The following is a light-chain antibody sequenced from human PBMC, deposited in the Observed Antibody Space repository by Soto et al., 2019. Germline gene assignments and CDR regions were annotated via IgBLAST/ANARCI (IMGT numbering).Light chain of an antibody. CDR3: QSYDSGLSGLYV. CDR1: DSNLGAGYD. V-gene: IGLV1-40*01. CDR2: GNT. J-gene: IGLJ1*01. Sequence: QSVLTQPPSVSGAPGQRVTISCTGSDSNLGAGYDVHWYQQLPGTAPKRLIYGNTIRPSGVPDRFSGSKSGTSASLAIAGLQAEDEGDYYCQSYDSGLSGLYVFGTGTKLTVL.